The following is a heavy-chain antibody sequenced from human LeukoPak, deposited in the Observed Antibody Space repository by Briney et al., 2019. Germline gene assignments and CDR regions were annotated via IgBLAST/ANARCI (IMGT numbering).Heavy chain of an antibody. V-gene: IGHV3-23*01. J-gene: IGHJ4*02. CDR1: GFTFSSYA. CDR3: AKDLSGIAAAGNDY. Sequence: PGGSLRLSCAASGFTFSSYAMSWVRQAPGKGLEWVSAISGSGGSTYYADSVKGRFTISRDNSKNTLYLQMNSVRAEDTAVYYCAKDLSGIAAAGNDYWGQGTLVTVSS. CDR2: ISGSGGST. D-gene: IGHD6-13*01.